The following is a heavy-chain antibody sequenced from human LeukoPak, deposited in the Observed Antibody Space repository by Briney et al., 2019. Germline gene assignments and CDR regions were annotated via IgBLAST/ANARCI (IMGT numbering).Heavy chain of an antibody. CDR3: ARAIAVAGNPAGYYYYGMDV. CDR1: GGTFSSYA. Sequence: GASVKVSCKASGGTFSSYAISWVRQAPGQGLEWMGRIIPILGIANYAQKFQGRVTITADKSTSTAYMELSSLRSEDTAVYYCARAIAVAGNPAGYYYYGMDVWGRGTTVTVSS. J-gene: IGHJ6*02. V-gene: IGHV1-69*04. CDR2: IIPILGIA. D-gene: IGHD6-19*01.